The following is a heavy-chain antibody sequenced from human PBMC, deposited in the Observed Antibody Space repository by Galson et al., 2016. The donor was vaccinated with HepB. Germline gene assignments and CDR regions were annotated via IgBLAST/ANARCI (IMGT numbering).Heavy chain of an antibody. CDR2: INHSGTT. CDR3: ARQDGYNQFGAYFDY. V-gene: IGHV4-39*01. Sequence: SETLSLTCTVSGGSISSDNYYWGWIRQPPGKGLEWIGSINHSGTTYYNPSLKSRVTISVDTFKNQFSLKLTSVTASDTAVFYCARQDGYNQFGAYFDYWGQGTLVSVSS. J-gene: IGHJ4*02. D-gene: IGHD5-24*01. CDR1: GGSISSDNYY.